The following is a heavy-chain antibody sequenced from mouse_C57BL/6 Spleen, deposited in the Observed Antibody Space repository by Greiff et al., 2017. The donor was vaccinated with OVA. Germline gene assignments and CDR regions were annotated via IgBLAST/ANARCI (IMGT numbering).Heavy chain of an antibody. CDR1: GYAFSSSW. CDR3: ARSGDDYDHFDY. J-gene: IGHJ2*01. V-gene: IGHV1-82*01. Sequence: VQLQQSGPELVKPGASVKISCKASGYAFSSSWMNWVKQRPGKGLEWIGRIYPGDGDTNYNGKFKGKATLTADKSSSTAYMQLSSLTSEDSAVYFCARSGDDYDHFDYWGQGTTRTVSS. D-gene: IGHD2-4*01. CDR2: IYPGDGDT.